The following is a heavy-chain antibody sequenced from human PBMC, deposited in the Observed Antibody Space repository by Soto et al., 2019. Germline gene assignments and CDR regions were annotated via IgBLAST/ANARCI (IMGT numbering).Heavy chain of an antibody. J-gene: IGHJ6*02. CDR3: ARDNILSKGDGRDV. V-gene: IGHV4-4*07. CDR2: IHSSGTF. Sequence: QVQLQESGPGLVKPSETLSLTCTVSGASISTAYWSWIRQAAGKRLEWIVRIHSSGTFNYNPSLKSRVSISRDTSKNQISLKLSSVTAADTAVYYCARDNILSKGDGRDVGGQGTKVTVSS. CDR1: GASISTAY. D-gene: IGHD2-15*01.